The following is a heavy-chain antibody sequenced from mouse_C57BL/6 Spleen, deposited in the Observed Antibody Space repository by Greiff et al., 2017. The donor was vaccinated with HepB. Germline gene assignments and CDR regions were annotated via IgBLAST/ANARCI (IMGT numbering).Heavy chain of an antibody. J-gene: IGHJ3*01. CDR3: AYYYGSSPWFAY. Sequence: VQLQQSGAELARPGASVKLSCKASGYTFTSYGISWVKQRTGQGLEWIGEIYPRSGNTYYNEKFKGKATLTAEKSSSTSYMELRSLTSEDSAVYFCAYYYGSSPWFAYWGQGTLVTVSA. D-gene: IGHD1-1*01. CDR1: GYTFTSYG. CDR2: IYPRSGNT. V-gene: IGHV1-81*01.